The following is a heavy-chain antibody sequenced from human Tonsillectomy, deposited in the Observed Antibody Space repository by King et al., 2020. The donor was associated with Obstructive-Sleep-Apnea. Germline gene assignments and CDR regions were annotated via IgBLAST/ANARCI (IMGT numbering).Heavy chain of an antibody. CDR3: ARDSSYDILHCYYESWFDP. CDR2: INPSGGST. CDR1: GYDFTSYY. D-gene: IGHD3-9*01. J-gene: IGHJ5*02. Sequence: QLVQSGAEVKKPGASVKVSCKASGYDFTSYYMHWVRQAPGQGLEWMGLINPSGGSTSYAQNFQGRVTMTRDTSTSTVYMELSSLRSEDTAVYYCARDSSYDILHCYYESWFDPWGQGTLVTVSS. V-gene: IGHV1-46*01.